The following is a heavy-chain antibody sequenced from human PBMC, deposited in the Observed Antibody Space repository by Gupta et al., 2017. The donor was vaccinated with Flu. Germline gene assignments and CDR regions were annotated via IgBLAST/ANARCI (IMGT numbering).Heavy chain of an antibody. V-gene: IGHV3-7*01. CDR3: VRNRGWQQFDY. Sequence: EVQLVESGGGLVQRGGSLRLSFSVYGFTFRSFWRDWVRQAPGEGLEWVANIAADGSVKNYADSVKGRFTISRDDARNLLYLQMNSLRPEDTAVYYCVRNRGWQQFDYWGQGALVSVSS. D-gene: IGHD5-24*01. CDR1: GFTFRSFW. J-gene: IGHJ4*02. CDR2: IAADGSVK.